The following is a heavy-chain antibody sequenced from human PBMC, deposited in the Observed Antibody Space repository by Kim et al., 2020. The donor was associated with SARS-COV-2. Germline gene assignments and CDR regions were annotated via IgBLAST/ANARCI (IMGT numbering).Heavy chain of an antibody. D-gene: IGHD5-18*01. CDR3: TTEEYSYGSRYYYYGMDV. CDR2: IKSKTDGGTT. CDR1: GFTFSNAW. J-gene: IGHJ6*02. Sequence: GGSLRLSCAASGFTFSNAWMSWVRQAPGKGLEWVGRIKSKTDGGTTDYAAPVKGRFTISRDDSKNTLYLQMNSLKTEDTAVYYCTTEEYSYGSRYYYYGMDVWGQGTTVTVSS. V-gene: IGHV3-15*01.